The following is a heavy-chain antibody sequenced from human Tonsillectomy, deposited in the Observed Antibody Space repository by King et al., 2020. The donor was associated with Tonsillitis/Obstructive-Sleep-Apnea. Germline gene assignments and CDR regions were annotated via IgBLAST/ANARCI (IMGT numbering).Heavy chain of an antibody. Sequence: VQLVESGGGLVQPGRSLRLSCVASGFTFDDYAMHWVRQGPGKGLEWVSGISWNSDTIGYGDSVKGRFTISRDNAKNSLYLQMNSLRTEDTALYYCAKDSYASLWDYMDVWGKGTTVTVPS. CDR1: GFTFDDYA. D-gene: IGHD3-16*01. V-gene: IGHV3-9*01. J-gene: IGHJ6*03. CDR2: ISWNSDTI. CDR3: AKDSYASLWDYMDV.